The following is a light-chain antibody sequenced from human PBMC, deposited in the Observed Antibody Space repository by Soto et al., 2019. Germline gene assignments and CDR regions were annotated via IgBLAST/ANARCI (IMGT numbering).Light chain of an antibody. V-gene: IGKV1-5*03. CDR3: QQYNSSPWT. CDR1: RSISSW. CDR2: KAS. J-gene: IGKJ1*01. Sequence: DIQMTQSPSILSASVGDRVTITCRASRSISSWLAWYQQKPGKAPKLLIYKASALESGVPSRFSGSGSEIEFTLTISSLQPDDFATYYCQQYNSSPWTFGQGTKVEVK.